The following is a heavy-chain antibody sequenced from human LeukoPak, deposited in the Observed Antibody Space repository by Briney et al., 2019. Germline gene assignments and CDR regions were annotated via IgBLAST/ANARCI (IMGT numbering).Heavy chain of an antibody. CDR2: INPNNADT. V-gene: IGHV1-2*02. D-gene: IGHD5-24*01. CDR3: ARSRAMDV. Sequence: EPSVKVSCKASGYSFTDYYVHWVRQAPGQGLEWMGWINPNNADTKYAQKFEGRVTMTRDTSITTAYMELSSLTSDDTAVYYCARSRAMDVWGQGTTVTVSS. J-gene: IGHJ6*02. CDR1: GYSFTDYY.